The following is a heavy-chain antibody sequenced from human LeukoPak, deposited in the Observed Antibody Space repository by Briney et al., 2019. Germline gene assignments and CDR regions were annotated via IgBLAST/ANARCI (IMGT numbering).Heavy chain of an antibody. CDR3: ARAILSRGWYLVDY. Sequence: GGSLRLSCAASGFPFSSYSMNWVRRAPGKGLEWVSSISNGINNKYYADSVKGRFTISRDNAKNSLYLQMNSLRAEDTAVYYCARAILSRGWYLVDYWGQGTLVTVSS. J-gene: IGHJ4*02. V-gene: IGHV3-21*01. D-gene: IGHD6-19*01. CDR2: ISNGINNK. CDR1: GFPFSSYS.